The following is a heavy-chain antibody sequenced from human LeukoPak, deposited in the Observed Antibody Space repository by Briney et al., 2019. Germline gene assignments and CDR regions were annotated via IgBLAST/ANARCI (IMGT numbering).Heavy chain of an antibody. CDR1: GGSISSYY. D-gene: IGHD4-11*01. CDR3: ARHPDYSNYESPYYYYYYYMDV. CDR2: IYYSGST. Sequence: SETLSLTCTVSGGSISSYYWSWIRQPPGKGLEWIGYIYYSGSTNYNPSLKSRVTISVDTSKNQFSLKLSSVTAADTAVYYCARHPDYSNYESPYYYYYYYMDVWGKGTTVTVSS. V-gene: IGHV4-59*01. J-gene: IGHJ6*03.